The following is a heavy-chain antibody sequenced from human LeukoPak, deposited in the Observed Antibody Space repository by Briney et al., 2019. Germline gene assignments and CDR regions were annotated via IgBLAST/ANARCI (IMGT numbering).Heavy chain of an antibody. D-gene: IGHD3-10*01. V-gene: IGHV3-23*01. J-gene: IGHJ4*02. CDR2: FSGGDDST. CDR1: GFTFITYD. Sequence: PGGSLRLSCAGSGFTFITYDMSWVRQAPGKGLEWVSAFSGGDDSTYYAHSVRGRFTISRDSSRNTLYLQMNSLRAEDTAVHYCARLSGSYYNSPFYFDYWGQGTLVTVSS. CDR3: ARLSGSYYNSPFYFDY.